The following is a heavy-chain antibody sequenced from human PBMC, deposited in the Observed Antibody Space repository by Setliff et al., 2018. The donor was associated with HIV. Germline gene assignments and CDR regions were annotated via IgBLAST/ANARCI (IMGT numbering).Heavy chain of an antibody. J-gene: IGHJ6*03. CDR2: IKEDGSEK. CDR1: GFIFDDYW. V-gene: IGHV3-7*03. CDR3: ARDNHYYYYMDV. Sequence: PGGSLRLSCAASGFIFDDYWMNWLRQAPGKGLEWVANIKEDGSEKYYVDSVEGRFTISRDNAKNSLYLQMNSLRAEDTAVYSCARDNHYYYYMDVWGKGTTVTVSS.